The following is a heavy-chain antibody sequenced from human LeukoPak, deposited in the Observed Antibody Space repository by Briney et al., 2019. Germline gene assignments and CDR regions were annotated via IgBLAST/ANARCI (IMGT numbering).Heavy chain of an antibody. CDR1: GFTFSSHG. CDR3: AKDQFIYCFSGDCYPFDY. D-gene: IGHD2-21*01. CDR2: IRYDGSNT. V-gene: IGHV3-30*02. J-gene: IGHJ4*02. Sequence: PGGSLRLSCAASGFTFSSHGMHWVRQAPGKGLEWVAFIRYDGSNTYYADSVRGRFTISRDNSENTLYLQMNSLRADDTAVYFCAKDQFIYCFSGDCYPFDYWGQGTLVTVSS.